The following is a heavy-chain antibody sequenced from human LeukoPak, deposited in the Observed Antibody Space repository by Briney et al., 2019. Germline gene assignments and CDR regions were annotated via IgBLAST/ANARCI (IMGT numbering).Heavy chain of an antibody. V-gene: IGHV1-2*02. D-gene: IGHD2-8*02. CDR3: AREGGVTTNLDY. J-gene: IGHJ4*02. Sequence: MGWINPNSGGTNYAQKFQGRVTMTRDTSISTAYMELSRLRSDDTAVYYCAREGGVTTNLDYWGQGTLVTVSS. CDR2: INPNSGGT.